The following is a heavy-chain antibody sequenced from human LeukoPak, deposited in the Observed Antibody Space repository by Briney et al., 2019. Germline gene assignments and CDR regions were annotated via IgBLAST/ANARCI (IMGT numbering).Heavy chain of an antibody. CDR3: ARGSSPPDY. D-gene: IGHD6-13*01. Sequence: GGSLRLSCAPSGFTFSSYSMNWVRQAPGKGLEWVSSISSASTYICYADPVKGRFAISRDYAKNLLYLQLNSLRVEDTAVYYCARGSSPPDYWGQGTLVTVSS. J-gene: IGHJ4*02. CDR2: ISSASTYI. CDR1: GFTFSSYS. V-gene: IGHV3-21*04.